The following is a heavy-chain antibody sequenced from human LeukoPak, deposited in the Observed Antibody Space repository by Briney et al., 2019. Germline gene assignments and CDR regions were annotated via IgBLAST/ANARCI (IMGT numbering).Heavy chain of an antibody. CDR3: ARESRYSYGMKDY. V-gene: IGHV1-69*13. Sequence: GASVKVSCKASGGTFSSYAISWVRQAPGQGLEWMGGIIPIFGTANYAQKFQGRATITADEPTSTAYMELSSLRSEDTAVYYCARESRYSYGMKDYWGQGTLVTVSS. CDR1: GGTFSSYA. J-gene: IGHJ4*02. CDR2: IIPIFGTA. D-gene: IGHD5-18*01.